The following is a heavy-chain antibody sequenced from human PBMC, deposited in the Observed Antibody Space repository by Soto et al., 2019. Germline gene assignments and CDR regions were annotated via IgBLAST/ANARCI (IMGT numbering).Heavy chain of an antibody. J-gene: IGHJ4*02. Sequence: EVQLVESGGGLVQPGGSLRLSCAASGFTFSSYWMHWVRQSPGKGLVWVSRINIDGTTAYADNVKGRFTVSRDNAKSTLYLQMNSLSAEDTAVYYCVRGIGFYWGQGSLVTVSS. D-gene: IGHD1-26*01. V-gene: IGHV3-74*01. CDR2: INIDGTT. CDR3: VRGIGFY. CDR1: GFTFSSYW.